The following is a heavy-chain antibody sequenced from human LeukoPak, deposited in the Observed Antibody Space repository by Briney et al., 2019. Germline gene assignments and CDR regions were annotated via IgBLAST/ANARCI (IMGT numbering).Heavy chain of an antibody. CDR3: AKKRKTRGGKAAFDN. Sequence: GESLKISCKGSGYSFTSYWIGWVRQMPGKGLEWMGIIYPGDSDTRYSPSFQGQVTISADKSISTAYLQWSSLKASDTAMYYCAKKRKTRGGKAAFDNWGQGKNVNVSS. V-gene: IGHV5-51*01. CDR2: IYPGDSDT. J-gene: IGHJ3*02. D-gene: IGHD4-23*01. CDR1: GYSFTSYW.